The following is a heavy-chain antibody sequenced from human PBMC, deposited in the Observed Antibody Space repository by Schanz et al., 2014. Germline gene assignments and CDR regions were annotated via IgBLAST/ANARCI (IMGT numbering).Heavy chain of an antibody. D-gene: IGHD6-13*01. CDR3: ASSGAGYSSSWDFDY. J-gene: IGHJ4*02. CDR2: VIPILGIA. CDR1: GGTFSRLT. V-gene: IGHV1-69*02. Sequence: QAQLVQSGPDAKKPGSSVRVSCKASGGTFSRLTFSWVRQAPGQGLEWMGRVIPILGIANYAQKFQGRVTITADRSTSTAYMELSSLRSEDTAVYYCASSGAGYSSSWDFDYWGQGTLVTVSS.